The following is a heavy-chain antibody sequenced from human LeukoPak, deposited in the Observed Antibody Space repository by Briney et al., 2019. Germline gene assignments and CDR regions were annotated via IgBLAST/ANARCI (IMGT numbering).Heavy chain of an antibody. CDR2: ISAYNGNT. D-gene: IGHD3-22*01. Sequence: ASVKVSCKASGGTFSSYGISWVRQAPGQGLEWMGWISAYNGNTNYAQKLQGRVTMTTDTSTSTAYMELRSLRSDDTAVYYCARDNSGAAMIAYYYYGMDVWGQGTTVTVSS. V-gene: IGHV1-18*01. CDR3: ARDNSGAAMIAYYYYGMDV. J-gene: IGHJ6*02. CDR1: GGTFSSYG.